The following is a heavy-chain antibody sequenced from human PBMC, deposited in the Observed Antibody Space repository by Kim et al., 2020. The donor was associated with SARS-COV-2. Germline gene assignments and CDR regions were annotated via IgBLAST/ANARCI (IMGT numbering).Heavy chain of an antibody. V-gene: IGHV4-34*01. J-gene: IGHJ6*02. CDR1: GGSFSGYY. Sequence: SETLSLTRAVYGGSFSGYYWSWIRQPPGKGLEWIGEINHSGSTNYNPSLKSRVTISVDTSKNQFSLKLSSVTAADTAVYYCARGRAYSYGYGYYYGMDVWGQGTTVTVSS. CDR3: ARGRAYSYGYGYYYGMDV. CDR2: INHSGST. D-gene: IGHD5-18*01.